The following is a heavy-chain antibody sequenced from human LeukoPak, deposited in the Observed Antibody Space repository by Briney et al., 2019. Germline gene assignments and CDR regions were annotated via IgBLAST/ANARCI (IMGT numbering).Heavy chain of an antibody. CDR2: INTYTGNP. Sequence: ASVKVSCKASGYTFTTYAMNWVRQAPGPGLEWMGWINTYTGNPTYAQDFTGRFVFSLDTSVSTAYLQIYSLKAEDTAVYYCARLVAAGGSGSFDPWGQGTLVTVSS. J-gene: IGHJ5*02. V-gene: IGHV7-4-1*01. CDR1: GYTFTTYA. CDR3: ARLVAAGGSGSFDP. D-gene: IGHD6-13*01.